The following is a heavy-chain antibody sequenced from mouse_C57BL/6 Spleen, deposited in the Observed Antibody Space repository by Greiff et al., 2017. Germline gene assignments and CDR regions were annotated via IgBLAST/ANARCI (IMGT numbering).Heavy chain of an antibody. V-gene: IGHV5-16*01. CDR3: ARGSTWFAY. CDR1: GFTFSDYY. J-gene: IGHJ3*01. CDR2: INYDGSST. Sequence: EVKLVESEGGLVQPGSSMKLSCTASGFTFSDYYMAWVRQVPEKGLEWVANINYDGSSTYYLDSLKSRFIISRDNAKNILYLQMSSLKSEDTATYYCARGSTWFAYWGQGTLVTVSA. D-gene: IGHD6-1*01.